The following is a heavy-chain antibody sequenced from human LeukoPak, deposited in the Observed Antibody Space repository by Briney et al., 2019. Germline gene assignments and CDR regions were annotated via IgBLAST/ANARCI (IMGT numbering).Heavy chain of an antibody. Sequence: SETLSLTCTVSGGSISSGGYYWSWIRQHPGKGLEWIGYIYYSGSTYYNPSLKSRVTISADTSKNQFSLKLSSVTAADTAVYYCARAGTAMGNDAFDIWGQGTMVTVSS. D-gene: IGHD5-18*01. J-gene: IGHJ3*02. V-gene: IGHV4-31*03. CDR2: IYYSGST. CDR3: ARAGTAMGNDAFDI. CDR1: GGSISSGGYY.